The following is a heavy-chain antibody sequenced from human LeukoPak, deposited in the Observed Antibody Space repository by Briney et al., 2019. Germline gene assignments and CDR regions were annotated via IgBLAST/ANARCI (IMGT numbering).Heavy chain of an antibody. CDR2: INSDGINT. D-gene: IGHD5-18*01. CDR1: GFTFSNYW. CDR3: ARDPAGGYSYLYYFDY. Sequence: SGGSLRLSCAASGFTFSNYWMHWVRQAPGKGLVWVSRINSDGINTSYADSVKGRFTISRDNAKNTLNLQMNSLRAEDTAVYYCARDPAGGYSYLYYFDYWGQGTLVTVSS. J-gene: IGHJ4*02. V-gene: IGHV3-74*01.